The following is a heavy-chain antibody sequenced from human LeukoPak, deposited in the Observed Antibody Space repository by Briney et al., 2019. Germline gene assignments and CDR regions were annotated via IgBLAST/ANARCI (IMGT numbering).Heavy chain of an antibody. CDR2: VRSDGTTK. CDR3: AKDQPRAYFDP. Sequence: GGSLRLSCAASGFTFSSHGMHWVRQAPGKGLEWVAFVRSDGTTKYYTDSVKGRFTISRDNSKNTMYLQMNSLRAEDTAVYYCAKDQPRAYFDPWGQGTLVTVSS. J-gene: IGHJ5*02. CDR1: GFTFSSHG. V-gene: IGHV3-30*02. D-gene: IGHD3-9*01.